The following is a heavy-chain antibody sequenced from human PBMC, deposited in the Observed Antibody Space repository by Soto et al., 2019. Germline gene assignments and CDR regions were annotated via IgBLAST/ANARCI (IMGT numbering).Heavy chain of an antibody. CDR2: IKSKGDGGTT. CDR1: GFSFSNAW. D-gene: IGHD2-2*01. V-gene: IGHV3-15*01. Sequence: VGSLRLSCIASGFSFSNAWMSWVRQATREGLEWVGRIKSKGDGGTTHYAAPVEGRFTISRDDSTNTLYLQMNNLKTDDIAMYYCSTDRIVPDGPQLDYWGQGTLVTVSS. CDR3: STDRIVPDGPQLDY. J-gene: IGHJ4*02.